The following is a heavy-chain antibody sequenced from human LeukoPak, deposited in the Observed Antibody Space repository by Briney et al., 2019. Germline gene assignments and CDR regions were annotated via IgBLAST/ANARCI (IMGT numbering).Heavy chain of an antibody. CDR1: GYSFTSYW. D-gene: IGHD3-22*01. Sequence: GESLKISCKGSGYSFTSYWIGWVRQMPGEGLEWMGIIYPGDSDTRYSPSFQGQVTISADKSISTAYLQWSSLKASDTAMYYCAGYYDSSGYYPTGAFDIWGQGTMVTVSS. J-gene: IGHJ3*02. V-gene: IGHV5-51*01. CDR2: IYPGDSDT. CDR3: AGYYDSSGYYPTGAFDI.